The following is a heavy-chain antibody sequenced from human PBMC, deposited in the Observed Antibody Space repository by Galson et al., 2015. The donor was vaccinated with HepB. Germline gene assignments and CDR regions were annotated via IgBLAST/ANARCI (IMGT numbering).Heavy chain of an antibody. CDR2: ISSSSSYI. CDR3: ATVEILVVRGGLRTRSYFDY. CDR1: GFTFSNFN. J-gene: IGHJ4*02. D-gene: IGHD3-10*01. Sequence: SLRLSCAASGFTFSNFNMNWVRQAPGKGLEWVASISSSSSYIYYADSVKGRFTISRDNARNSLYLQMNSLRAEDTAVYHCATVEILVVRGGLRTRSYFDYWGRGTLVTVSS. V-gene: IGHV3-21*01.